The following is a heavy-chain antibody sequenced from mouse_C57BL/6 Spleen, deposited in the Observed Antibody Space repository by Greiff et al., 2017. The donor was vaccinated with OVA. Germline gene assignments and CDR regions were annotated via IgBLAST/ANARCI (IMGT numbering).Heavy chain of an antibody. CDR1: GYTFTDYY. J-gene: IGHJ2*01. CDR3: ARETAQATDY. V-gene: IGHV1-76*01. CDR2: IYPGSGNT. Sequence: VQLQQSGAELVRPGASVKLSCKASGYTFTDYYINWVKQRPGQGLEWIARIYPGSGNTYYNEKFKGKATLTAEKSSSTAYMQLSSLTSEDSAVYFCARETAQATDYRGQGTTLTVSS. D-gene: IGHD3-2*02.